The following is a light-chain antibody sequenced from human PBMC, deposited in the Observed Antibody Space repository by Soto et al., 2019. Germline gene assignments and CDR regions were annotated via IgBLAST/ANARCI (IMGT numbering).Light chain of an antibody. Sequence: QSVLTQPASVSGSPGQSITISCTGTSSDVGGYNYVSWYQQHPGKAPKLMIYDVSNRPSGVSYRFSGSKSGNTASLTISGLQAEDEADYYCSSYTTSSSVVFGGGNKLTVL. J-gene: IGLJ2*01. CDR3: SSYTTSSSVV. V-gene: IGLV2-14*03. CDR2: DVS. CDR1: SSDVGGYNY.